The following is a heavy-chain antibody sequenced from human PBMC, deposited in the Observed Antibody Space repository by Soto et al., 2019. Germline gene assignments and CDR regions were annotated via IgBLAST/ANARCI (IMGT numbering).Heavy chain of an antibody. V-gene: IGHV3-23*01. J-gene: IGHJ4*02. D-gene: IGHD6-13*01. CDR2: LSGSGGSI. Sequence: GGSLRLSCAASGFTFSSYAMSWVRQAPGKGLEWVSGLSGSGGSIYYADSVKGRFTISRDNSMNTLYLQMKTLRAEDTAVYYCAKVSSSWYAGFFDLWGQGTPVTVSS. CDR3: AKVSSSWYAGFFDL. CDR1: GFTFSSYA.